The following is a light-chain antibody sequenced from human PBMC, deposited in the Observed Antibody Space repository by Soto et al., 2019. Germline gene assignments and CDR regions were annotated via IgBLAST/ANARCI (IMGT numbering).Light chain of an antibody. CDR1: QSVSSSY. CDR3: QQYASSPRT. J-gene: IGKJ1*01. CDR2: GAS. V-gene: IGKV3-20*01. Sequence: EIVFTQSPGTVSLSPGERATLSCRASQSVSSSYLAWYQQKPGQAPRLLIYGASSRATGIPDRFSGSGSGTDFTLTISRLEPEDFAVYYCQQYASSPRTFGQGTKVDIK.